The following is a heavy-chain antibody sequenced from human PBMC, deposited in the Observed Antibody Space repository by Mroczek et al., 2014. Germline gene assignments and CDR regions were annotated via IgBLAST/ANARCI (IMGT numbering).Heavy chain of an antibody. CDR2: INHSGST. Sequence: QVQLQQWGAGLLKPSETLSLTCAVYGGSFSGYYWSWIRQPPGKGLEWIGEINHSGSTNYNPSLKSRVTISVDTSKNQFSLKLSSVTAADTAVYYCARGKVPKLGYCSSTSCPHGFDPWGQGTLVTVSS. D-gene: IGHD2-2*01. V-gene: IGHV4-34*01. CDR1: GGSFSGYY. J-gene: IGHJ5*02. CDR3: ARGKVPKLGYCSSTSCPHGFDP.